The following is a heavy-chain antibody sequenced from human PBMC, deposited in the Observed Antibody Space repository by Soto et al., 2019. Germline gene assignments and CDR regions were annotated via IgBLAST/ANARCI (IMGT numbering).Heavy chain of an antibody. V-gene: IGHV3-72*01. D-gene: IGHD1-26*01. J-gene: IGHJ6*03. CDR1: GLTFSDQY. CDR2: SRNKANSYAT. Sequence: EVQLVESGGGLVQPGGSLRLACAASGLTFSDQYIDWVRQAPGKGLEWIGRSRNKANSYATEDAAPVKGRLTIARDDSENSLFLQMNSLKIDDTAVYYCAIASSEHYRKYYYMDVWGKGTTFTVSS. CDR3: AIASSEHYRKYYYMDV.